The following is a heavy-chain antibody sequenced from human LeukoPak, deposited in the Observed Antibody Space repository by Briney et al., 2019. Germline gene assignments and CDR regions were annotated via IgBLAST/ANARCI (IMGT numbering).Heavy chain of an antibody. J-gene: IGHJ4*02. V-gene: IGHV1-18*04. CDR3: AREYCSGGSCYWGDFDY. D-gene: IGHD2-15*01. CDR1: GYTFTIYG. Sequence: ASVKVSCRASGYTFTIYGISWVRQAPGQGREWMGWISAYNGNTNYAQKLQGRVTMTTDTSTSTAYMELRSLRSDDTAVYYCAREYCSGGSCYWGDFDYWGQGTLVTVSS. CDR2: ISAYNGNT.